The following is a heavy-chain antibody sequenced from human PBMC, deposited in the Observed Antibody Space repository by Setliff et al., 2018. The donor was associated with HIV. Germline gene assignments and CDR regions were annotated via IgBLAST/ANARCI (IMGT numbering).Heavy chain of an antibody. V-gene: IGHV1-24*01. Sequence: ASVKVSCKVSGYTLAEISMHWVRQAPGKGLEWMGGFDPEDGEKVYAQRFQDTVTMTEDTSTDTAYMELTSLTSEDTAVYYCATITFYYDSSGSQNKKSYFFDYWGQGTLVTVSS. CDR3: ATITFYYDSSGSQNKKSYFFDY. CDR1: GYTLAEIS. D-gene: IGHD3-22*01. J-gene: IGHJ4*02. CDR2: FDPEDGEK.